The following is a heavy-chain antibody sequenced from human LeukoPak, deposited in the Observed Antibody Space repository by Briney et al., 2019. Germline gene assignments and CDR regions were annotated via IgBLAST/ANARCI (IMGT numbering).Heavy chain of an antibody. CDR3: TTEEVPAAMSGY. D-gene: IGHD2-2*01. CDR1: GFTFSSYG. CDR2: IKSKTDGGTT. Sequence: PGGSLRLSCAASGFTFSSYGMSWVRQAPGKGLEWVGRIKSKTDGGTTDYAAPVKGRFTISRDDSKNTLYLQMNSLKTEDTAVYYCTTEEVPAAMSGYWGQGTLVTVSS. V-gene: IGHV3-15*01. J-gene: IGHJ4*02.